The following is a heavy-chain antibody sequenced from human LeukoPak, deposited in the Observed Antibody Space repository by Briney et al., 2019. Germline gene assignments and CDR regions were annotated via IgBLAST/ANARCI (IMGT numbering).Heavy chain of an antibody. CDR1: GFTFSSYA. CDR2: ISYDGSNK. CDR3: ARVFDN. V-gene: IGHV3-30-3*01. Sequence: GGSLRLSCAASGFTFSSYAMHWVRQAPGKGLEWVAVISYDGSNKYYADSVKGRFTISRDNAKNSLYLQMNSLRVEDTAVYYCARVFDNWGQGTLVTVSS. J-gene: IGHJ4*02.